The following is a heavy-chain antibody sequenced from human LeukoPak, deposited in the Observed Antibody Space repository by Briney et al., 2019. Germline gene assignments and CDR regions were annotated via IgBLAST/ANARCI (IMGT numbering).Heavy chain of an antibody. J-gene: IGHJ3*02. CDR1: GFPFSDHE. Sequence: GGSLRLSCAASGFPFSDHEMNWVRRAPGRGLEWVSYISSSGSDKYYPDSVKGRFTISRDNAKNSLYLQMNSLRAEDTAVYYCARRTSGAFAIWGQGTKVTASS. CDR2: ISSSGSDK. CDR3: ARRTSGAFAI. V-gene: IGHV3-48*03.